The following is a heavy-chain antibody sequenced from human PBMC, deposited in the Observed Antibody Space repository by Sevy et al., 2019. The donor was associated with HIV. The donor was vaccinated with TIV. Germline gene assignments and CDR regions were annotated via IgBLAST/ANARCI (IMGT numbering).Heavy chain of an antibody. CDR2: IRGDGTTT. V-gene: IGHV3-74*01. J-gene: IGHJ4*02. CDR1: GFTFSNYW. D-gene: IGHD3-16*01. CDR3: ARYAYDSNFDY. Sequence: EGSLRLSCAASGFTFSNYWMHWVRQVPGKGPTWVSNIRGDGTTTVYADSVKGRFTISRDNAKNTLYLQMNNLRAEDTATYYCARYAYDSNFDYWGQGTLVTVSS.